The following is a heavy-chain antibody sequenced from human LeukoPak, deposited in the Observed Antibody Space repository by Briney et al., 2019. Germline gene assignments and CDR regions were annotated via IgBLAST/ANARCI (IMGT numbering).Heavy chain of an antibody. Sequence: GGSLRLSCAASGFTFSSYAMSWVRQAPGKGLEWVSAISGSGGSTYYADSVKGRFTIPRDNSKNTLYLQMNSLRAEDTAVYYCAKGGEQWLVFDWFDPWGQGTLVTVSS. CDR3: AKGGEQWLVFDWFDP. D-gene: IGHD6-19*01. J-gene: IGHJ5*02. CDR2: ISGSGGST. CDR1: GFTFSSYA. V-gene: IGHV3-23*01.